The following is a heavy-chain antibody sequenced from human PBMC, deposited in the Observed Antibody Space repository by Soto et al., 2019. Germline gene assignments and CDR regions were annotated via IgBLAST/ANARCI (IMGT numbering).Heavy chain of an antibody. D-gene: IGHD5-18*01. CDR2: ISGSGRST. V-gene: IGHV3-23*01. CDR1: GFTFSSYA. Sequence: EVQVLESGGGLVQPGGSLRLSCAASGFTFSSYAMSWVRQAPGKGLEWVSAISGSGRSTYYADSVKGHFTISRDNSKHTEYLQMDSLSAEDTAVYYCTKDLGYSYGEGFDSWGQGTLVTVFS. J-gene: IGHJ4*02. CDR3: TKDLGYSYGEGFDS.